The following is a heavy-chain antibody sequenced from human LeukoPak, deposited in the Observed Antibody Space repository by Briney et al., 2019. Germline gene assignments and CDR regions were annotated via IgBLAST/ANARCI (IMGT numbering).Heavy chain of an antibody. D-gene: IGHD5-24*01. V-gene: IGHV5-51*01. J-gene: IGHJ4*02. CDR2: IYPGDSDT. CDR3: ARHRRDGYNHPRLDY. Sequence: GESLKISCKGSGYSFTSYWIGWVRQMPGKGLEWMGIIYPGDSDTRYSPSFQGQVTISADKSISTAYLQWSSLKASDTAMYYCARHRRDGYNHPRLDYWGQGTLVTVSS. CDR1: GYSFTSYW.